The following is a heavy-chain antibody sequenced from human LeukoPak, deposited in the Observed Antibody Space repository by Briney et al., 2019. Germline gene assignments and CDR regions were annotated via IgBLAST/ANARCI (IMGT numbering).Heavy chain of an antibody. J-gene: IGHJ4*02. CDR3: VRDNLENQWLERSY. Sequence: GGSLRFSCAASRFTFSSYAMSWVRQAPGKGLTWVSVVSATGGSTYYADSVRGRFTISRDNVKNSVYLQMNSLRAEDTAIYYCVRDNLENQWLERSYWGQGTLVTVSS. D-gene: IGHD6-19*01. CDR1: RFTFSSYA. CDR2: VSATGGST. V-gene: IGHV3-23*01.